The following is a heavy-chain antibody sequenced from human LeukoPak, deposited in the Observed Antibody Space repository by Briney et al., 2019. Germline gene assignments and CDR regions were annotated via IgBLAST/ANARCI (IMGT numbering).Heavy chain of an antibody. V-gene: IGHV4-38-2*01. CDR3: ASDIVVVPAAIGGVFDY. CDR1: GYSISSGYY. J-gene: IGHJ4*02. CDR2: IYHSGSS. D-gene: IGHD2-2*01. Sequence: SETLSLTCAVSGYSISSGYYWGWIRQPPGKGRVWIGSIYHSGSSYYNPSLKSRVTISVDTSKNQFSLKLSSVTAADTAVYYCASDIVVVPAAIGGVFDYWGQGTLVTVSS.